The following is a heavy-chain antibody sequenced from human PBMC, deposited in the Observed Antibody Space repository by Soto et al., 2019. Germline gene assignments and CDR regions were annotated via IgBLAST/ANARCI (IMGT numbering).Heavy chain of an antibody. J-gene: IGHJ4*02. D-gene: IGHD3-22*01. CDR1: GFTFSSYA. CDR3: AKDRITMIVVVILPYYFDY. V-gene: IGHV3-23*01. Sequence: GGSLRLSCAASGFTFSSYAMSWVRQAPGKGLEWVSAISGSGGSTYYADSVKGRFTISRDNSKNTLYLQMNSLRAEDTAVYYCAKDRITMIVVVILPYYFDYWGQGTLVTVSS. CDR2: ISGSGGST.